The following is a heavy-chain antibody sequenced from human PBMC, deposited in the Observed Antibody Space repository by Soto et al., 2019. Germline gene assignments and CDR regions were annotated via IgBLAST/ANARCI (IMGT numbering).Heavy chain of an antibody. J-gene: IGHJ5*02. CDR3: ARYYSSGWVNWFDP. CDR2: IYYSGST. Sequence: LSLTCTVSGGSISSGGYYWSWIRQHPGKGLEWIGYIYYSGSTYYNPSLKSRVTISVDTSKNQFSLKLSSVTAADTAVYYCARYYSSGWVNWFDPWGQGTLVTVSS. D-gene: IGHD6-25*01. V-gene: IGHV4-31*03. CDR1: GGSISSGGYY.